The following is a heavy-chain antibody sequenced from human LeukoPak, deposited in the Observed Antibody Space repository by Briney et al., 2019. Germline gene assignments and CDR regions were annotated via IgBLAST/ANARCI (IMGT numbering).Heavy chain of an antibody. CDR1: GGSISSGGYS. V-gene: IGHV4-30-2*01. Sequence: PSETLSLTCAVSGGSISSGGYSWSWIRQPPGKGLGWIGYIYHSGSTYYNPSLKSRVTISVDRSKNQFSLKLSSVTAADTAVYYCARALDSGYDLNYWGQGTLVTVSS. CDR2: IYHSGST. J-gene: IGHJ4*02. D-gene: IGHD5-12*01. CDR3: ARALDSGYDLNY.